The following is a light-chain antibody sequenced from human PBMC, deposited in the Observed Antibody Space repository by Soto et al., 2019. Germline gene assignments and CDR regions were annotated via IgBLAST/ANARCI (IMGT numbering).Light chain of an antibody. J-gene: IGLJ3*02. Sequence: QSVLTQPASVSGSPGQSITISCTGTSSDVGGYNYVSWYQQHPGKAPKLTIYEVSNRPSGVSNRFSGSKSGNTASLTISGLQAEDEADYYCSSYTSSSTGFGGGTKLTVL. V-gene: IGLV2-14*01. CDR2: EVS. CDR3: SSYTSSSTG. CDR1: SSDVGGYNY.